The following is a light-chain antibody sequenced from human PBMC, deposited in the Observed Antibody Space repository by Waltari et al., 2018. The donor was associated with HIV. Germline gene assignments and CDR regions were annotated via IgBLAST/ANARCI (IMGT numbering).Light chain of an antibody. J-gene: IGLJ2*01. CDR1: NIGSKI. Sequence: SYVLTQPPSVSVAPGQTARITCGGNNIGSKIVHWCQQQPGKAPVLVVDDDSYRPSGIPERFSGSNSGNTATLTISRVEAGDEADYYCQVWDNSRYLVVFGGGTKLTVL. CDR3: QVWDNSRYLVV. V-gene: IGLV3-21*02. CDR2: DDS.